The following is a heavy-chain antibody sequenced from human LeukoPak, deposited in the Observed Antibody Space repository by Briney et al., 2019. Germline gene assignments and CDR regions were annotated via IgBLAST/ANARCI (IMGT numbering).Heavy chain of an antibody. CDR2: IYSGGST. CDR1: GFTVSSNY. Sequence: GGSLRLSCAASGFTVSSNYMSWVRQAPGKGLEWVSVIYSGGSTYYADSVKGRFTISRDNPKNTLYLQMNSLRAEDTAVYYCARDRRGYAFDIWGQGTMVTVSS. J-gene: IGHJ3*02. V-gene: IGHV3-66*01. D-gene: IGHD3-10*01. CDR3: ARDRRGYAFDI.